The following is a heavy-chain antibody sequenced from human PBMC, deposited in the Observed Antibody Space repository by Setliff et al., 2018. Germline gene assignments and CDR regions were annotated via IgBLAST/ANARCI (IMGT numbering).Heavy chain of an antibody. V-gene: IGHV4-61*09. CDR3: ARGVTSGGYWGQSYHYLHV. CDR1: GDSISSRRNY. J-gene: IGHJ6*03. Sequence: SETLSLTCTVSGDSISSRRNYWGWFRQPAGKELEWIGQIYTSWSTNYNPSLKSRVTISLDTSKNQFSLTLNSVTAADTAVYYCARGVTSGGYWGQSYHYLHVWGKGTTVTVSS. D-gene: IGHD3-22*01. CDR2: IYTSWST.